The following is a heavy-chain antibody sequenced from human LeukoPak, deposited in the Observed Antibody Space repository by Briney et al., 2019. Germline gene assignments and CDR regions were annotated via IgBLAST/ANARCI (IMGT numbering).Heavy chain of an antibody. V-gene: IGHV3-53*01. Sequence: GRSLRLSCTVSGFTVSINSMSWVRQAPGKGLEWVSFIYSGGNTHYSDSVKGRFTISRDNSKNTLYLQMNSLRAEDTAVYYCARRAGEYSHPYDYWGQGTLVTVSS. J-gene: IGHJ4*02. D-gene: IGHD2/OR15-2a*01. CDR1: GFTVSINS. CDR2: IYSGGNT. CDR3: ARRAGEYSHPYDY.